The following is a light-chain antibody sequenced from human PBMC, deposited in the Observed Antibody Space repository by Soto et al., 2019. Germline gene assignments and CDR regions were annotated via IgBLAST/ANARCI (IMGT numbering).Light chain of an antibody. CDR3: ASWDDSLNGSGWV. CDR2: SNN. CDR1: SSNIGSNT. Sequence: QSVLTQPPSASGTPGQRVTISCSGSSSNIGSNTVNWYQQLPGTAPKLLIYSNNQRPSGVPDRFSGSQSGTSASLAISGLQADDEPDYDCASWDDSLNGSGWVFGGGIKLTVL. J-gene: IGLJ3*02. V-gene: IGLV1-44*01.